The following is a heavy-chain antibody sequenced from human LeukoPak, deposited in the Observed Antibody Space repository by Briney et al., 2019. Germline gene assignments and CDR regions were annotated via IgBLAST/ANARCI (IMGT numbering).Heavy chain of an antibody. Sequence: GGSLRLSCVASGFSFTSSWMTWVRQAAGKGLEWVANIAGDESQKRYMDSVKGRFTISRDNAKNSLYLQLNSLRAEDTAIYYCVRDLSPVSDRNVWYDALDIWGQGTMVTVSS. CDR2: IAGDESQK. CDR1: GFSFTSSW. CDR3: VRDLSPVSDRNVWYDALDI. J-gene: IGHJ3*02. V-gene: IGHV3-7*01. D-gene: IGHD1-1*01.